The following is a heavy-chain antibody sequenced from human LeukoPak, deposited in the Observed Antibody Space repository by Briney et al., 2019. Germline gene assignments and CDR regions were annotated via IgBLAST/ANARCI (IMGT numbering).Heavy chain of an antibody. V-gene: IGHV3-48*03. CDR1: GFTFSSYE. CDR3: AELGITMIGGV. D-gene: IGHD3-10*02. J-gene: IGHJ6*04. Sequence: GGSLRLSCAASGFTFSSYEMNWVRLAPGKGLEWVSYIGSSGSTIYYADSVKGRFTISRDNAKNSLYLQMNSLRAEDTAVYYWAELGITMIGGVLGKGTTVTISS. CDR2: IGSSGSTI.